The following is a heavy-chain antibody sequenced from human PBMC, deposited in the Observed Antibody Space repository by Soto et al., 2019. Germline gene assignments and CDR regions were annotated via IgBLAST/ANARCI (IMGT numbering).Heavy chain of an antibody. Sequence: EVQLVESGGGLVKPGGSLRLSCAASGFTFSSYSMNWVRQSPGKGLEWVSSISSSSSDIYYADSVKGRFTISRDNAKNSLYLQMNSLRAEDTAVYYCARGEVVTEIGDYYGMDVWGQGTTVTVSS. CDR3: ARGEVVTEIGDYYGMDV. V-gene: IGHV3-21*01. J-gene: IGHJ6*02. D-gene: IGHD2-2*01. CDR1: GFTFSSYS. CDR2: ISSSSSDI.